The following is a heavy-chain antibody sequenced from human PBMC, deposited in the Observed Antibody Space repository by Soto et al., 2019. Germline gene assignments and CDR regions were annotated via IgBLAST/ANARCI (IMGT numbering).Heavy chain of an antibody. CDR1: GGTFSSYA. V-gene: IGHV1-69*12. CDR2: IIPIFGTA. D-gene: IGHD2-2*02. CDR3: VHNTYPVPFYYGMDV. Sequence: QVQLVQSGAEVKKPGSSVKVSCKASGGTFSSYAISWVRQAPGQGLEWMGGIIPIFGTANYAQKFQGRVTITADESPSTAYMELSSLRSEDTAVYYCVHNTYPVPFYYGMDVWGQGTTVTVSS. J-gene: IGHJ6*02.